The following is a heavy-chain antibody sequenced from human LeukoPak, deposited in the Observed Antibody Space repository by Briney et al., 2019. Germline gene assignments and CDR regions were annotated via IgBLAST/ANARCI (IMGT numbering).Heavy chain of an antibody. V-gene: IGHV3-30*02. D-gene: IGHD1-1*01. CDR2: IRYDGRNK. J-gene: IGHJ4*02. CDR3: AKGGSNNWSFDN. Sequence: GGSLRLSCAASGFTFSSYAMHWVRQAPGKGLQWVAYIRYDGRNKYSADSVKGRFTIYRDNSKSTLYLQMNSLRPEDTAVYYCAKGGSNNWSFDNWGQGTMVTVSS. CDR1: GFTFSSYA.